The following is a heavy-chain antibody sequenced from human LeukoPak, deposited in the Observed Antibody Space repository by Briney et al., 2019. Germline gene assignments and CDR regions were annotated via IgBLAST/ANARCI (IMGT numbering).Heavy chain of an antibody. V-gene: IGHV1-18*01. J-gene: IGHJ6*03. CDR2: ISAYNGNT. Sequence: ASVKVSCKASGYTFTSYGISWVRQAPGQGLEWMGWISAYNGNTNNAQKLQGRVTMTTDTSTSTAYMERRSLRSDDTAVYYCARDGPLFGESPLYYMDVWGKGTTVIVSS. D-gene: IGHD3-10*02. CDR1: GYTFTSYG. CDR3: ARDGPLFGESPLYYMDV.